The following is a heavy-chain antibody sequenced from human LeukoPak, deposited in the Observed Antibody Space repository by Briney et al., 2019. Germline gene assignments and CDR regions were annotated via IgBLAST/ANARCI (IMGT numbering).Heavy chain of an antibody. CDR3: ARHATWAFDS. D-gene: IGHD7-27*01. Sequence: GGSLRLSCAASGFSFSRYSMNWVRQAPGKGLEWVANIKVDENQKDYAESVQGRFTISRDNAKNSVYLQMNNLRAEDTALYYCARHATWAFDSWGQGTLVTVSS. J-gene: IGHJ4*02. CDR1: GFSFSRYS. V-gene: IGHV3-7*01. CDR2: IKVDENQK.